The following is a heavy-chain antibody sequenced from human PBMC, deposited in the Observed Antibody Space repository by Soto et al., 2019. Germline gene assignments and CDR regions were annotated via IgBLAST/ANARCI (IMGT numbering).Heavy chain of an antibody. J-gene: IGHJ6*02. D-gene: IGHD2-2*01. CDR2: ISAYNGNT. V-gene: IGHV1-18*01. CDR1: GYTFTSYG. CDR3: SRXXCSSTSCYLYYYYGMDV. Sequence: ASVKVSCKASGYTFTSYGISWVRQAPGQGLEWMGWISAYNGNTNYAQKLQGRVTMTTDTSTSTAYMELRSLRSDDTAVYYCSRXXCSSTSCYLYYYYGMDVWGQGTTVTVS.